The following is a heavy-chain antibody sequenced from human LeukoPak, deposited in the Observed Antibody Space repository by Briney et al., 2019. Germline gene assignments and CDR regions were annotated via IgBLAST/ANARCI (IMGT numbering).Heavy chain of an antibody. D-gene: IGHD1-26*01. CDR2: ISYDGSNK. J-gene: IGHJ3*02. CDR1: GFTFSSYA. CDR3: SRDCIVGATWRAFDI. Sequence: GGSLRLACAASGFTFSSYAMHWVRQAPGKGLEWVAVISYDGSNKYYADSVEGRFTISRDNSKNTLYLQMNSLRAEDTAVYYCSRDCIVGATWRAFDIWGQGTMVTVSS. V-gene: IGHV3-30*04.